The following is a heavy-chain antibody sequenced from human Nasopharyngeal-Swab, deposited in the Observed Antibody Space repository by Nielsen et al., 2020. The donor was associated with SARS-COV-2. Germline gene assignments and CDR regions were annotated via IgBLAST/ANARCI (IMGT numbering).Heavy chain of an antibody. D-gene: IGHD2-2*01. CDR2: IIPIFGTA. CDR3: ARGGGGYCSSTSCVGGDY. J-gene: IGHJ4*02. Sequence: SVKVSCKASGGTFSSYAISWVRQAPGQGLEWMGGIIPIFGTANYAQKFQGRVTITADESTSTAYMELSSLRSEDTAVYYCARGGGGYCSSTSCVGGDYWGQGTLVTVSS. V-gene: IGHV1-69*13. CDR1: GGTFSSYA.